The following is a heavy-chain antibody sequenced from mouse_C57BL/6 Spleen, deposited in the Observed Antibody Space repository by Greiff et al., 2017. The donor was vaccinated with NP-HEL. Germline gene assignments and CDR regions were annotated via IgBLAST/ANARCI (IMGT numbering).Heavy chain of an antibody. D-gene: IGHD2-4*01. CDR1: GYTFTDYY. CDR2: INPYNGGT. J-gene: IGHJ2*01. Sequence: EVQLQQSGPVLVKPGASVKMSCKASGYTFTDYYMNWVKQSHGKSLEWIGVINPYNGGTSYNQKFKGKATLTVDKSSSTAYMELNSLTSEDSAVYYCARQNYDYDVGVYWGQGTTLTVSS. CDR3: ARQNYDYDVGVY. V-gene: IGHV1-19*01.